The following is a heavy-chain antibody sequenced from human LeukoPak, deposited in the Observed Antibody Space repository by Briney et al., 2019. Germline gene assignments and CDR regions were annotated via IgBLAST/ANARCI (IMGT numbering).Heavy chain of an antibody. CDR1: GGSISSYY. Sequence: PSETLPLTCTVSGGSISSYYWSWIRQPPGKGLEWIGYIYYSGSTNYNPSLKSRVNISVDTSKNQFSLKLSSVTAADTAVYYCARGGGYNSYLDYWGQGTLVTVPS. CDR3: ARGGGYNSYLDY. D-gene: IGHD5-24*01. V-gene: IGHV4-59*01. CDR2: IYYSGST. J-gene: IGHJ4*02.